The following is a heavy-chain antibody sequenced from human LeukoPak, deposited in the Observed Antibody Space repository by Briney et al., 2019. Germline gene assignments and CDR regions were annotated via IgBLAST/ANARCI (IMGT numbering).Heavy chain of an antibody. J-gene: IGHJ4*02. V-gene: IGHV3-23*01. Sequence: GGSLRLSCAASGFNFSSYAMSWFRQAPGKGLEWVSAISGSGGSTYYADSVKGRFTISRDNSKNTLYLQMNSLRPADTAVYFCAIAYSSSSWSHSSYSGEGNLVTVSS. CDR1: GFNFSSYA. CDR2: ISGSGGST. CDR3: AIAYSSSSWSHSSY. D-gene: IGHD6-6*01.